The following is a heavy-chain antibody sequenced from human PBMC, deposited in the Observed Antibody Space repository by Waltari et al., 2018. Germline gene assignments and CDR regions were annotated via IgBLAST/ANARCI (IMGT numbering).Heavy chain of an antibody. CDR2: IYYSGST. CDR3: ARLIRQQLYDY. Sequence: QLQLQESGPGLVKPSETLSLTCTVSGGSISSSSYYWGWIRPPPGKGLEWIGSIYYSGSTYYNPSLKSRVTISVDTSKNQFSLKLSSVTAADTAVYYCARLIRQQLYDYWGQGTLVTVSS. J-gene: IGHJ4*02. D-gene: IGHD6-13*01. V-gene: IGHV4-39*01. CDR1: GGSISSSSYY.